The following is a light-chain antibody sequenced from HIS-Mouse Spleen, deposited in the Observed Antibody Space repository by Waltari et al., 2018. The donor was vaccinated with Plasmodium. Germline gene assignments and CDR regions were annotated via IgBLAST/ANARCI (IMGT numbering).Light chain of an antibody. Sequence: DIVMTQSPDSLAVSPGERATINSKSSQSVLYSSNNKNYLAWYQQKPGQPPKLLIYWASTRESGVPDRFSGSGSGTDFTLTISSLQAEDVAVYYCQQYYSTPYTFGQGTKLEIK. J-gene: IGKJ2*01. CDR2: WAS. CDR1: QSVLYSSNNKNY. V-gene: IGKV4-1*01. CDR3: QQYYSTPYT.